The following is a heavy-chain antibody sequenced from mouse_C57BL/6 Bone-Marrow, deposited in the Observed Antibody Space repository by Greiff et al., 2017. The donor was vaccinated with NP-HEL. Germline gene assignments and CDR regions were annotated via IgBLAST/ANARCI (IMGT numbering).Heavy chain of an antibody. V-gene: IGHV1-81*01. Sequence: LRRSGAGLSRPGASLRLSSRASASTFPSSGLSGVRRGTGQGFGGIGEFFPIVGNPYYNEKFKGKATLTADKSSSTAYMELRSLTSEDSAVYFCARLPWYFDVWGTGTTVTVSS. J-gene: IGHJ1*03. CDR3: ARLPWYFDV. CDR1: ASTFPSSG. CDR2: FFPIVGNP.